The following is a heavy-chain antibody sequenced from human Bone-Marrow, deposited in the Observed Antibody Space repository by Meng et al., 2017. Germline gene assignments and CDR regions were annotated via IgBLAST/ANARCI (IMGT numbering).Heavy chain of an antibody. Sequence: QVQLQQWGAGLLKPSETLSLTCAVYGGSFSGYYWSWIRQPPGKGLEWIGEINHSGSTNYNPSLKSRVTTSVDTSKNQFSLKLSSVTAADTAVYYCARGYGIVGANLGLYYFDYWGQGTLVTVSS. CDR2: INHSGST. CDR1: GGSFSGYY. V-gene: IGHV4-34*01. D-gene: IGHD1-26*01. CDR3: ARGYGIVGANLGLYYFDY. J-gene: IGHJ4*02.